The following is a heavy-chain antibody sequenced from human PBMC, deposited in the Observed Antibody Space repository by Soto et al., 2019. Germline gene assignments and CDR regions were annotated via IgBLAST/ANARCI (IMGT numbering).Heavy chain of an antibody. CDR2: ITSNAYGGTT. CDR3: TSNDSRGQFDY. CDR1: GFTFGDDA. D-gene: IGHD3-22*01. V-gene: IGHV3-49*04. J-gene: IGHJ4*02. Sequence: PGGSLRLACTASGFTFGDDALSWVRQAPGKGREWVGFITSNAYGGTTQYAASVKGRFTISRDDSKSIAYLQMNSLKTEDTAVYYCTSNDSRGQFDYWGRGTLVTVSS.